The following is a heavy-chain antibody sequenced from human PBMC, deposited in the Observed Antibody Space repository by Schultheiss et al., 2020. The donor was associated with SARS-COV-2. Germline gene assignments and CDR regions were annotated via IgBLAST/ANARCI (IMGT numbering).Heavy chain of an antibody. CDR1: GFTFSSYA. J-gene: IGHJ4*02. V-gene: IGHV3-21*01. Sequence: GGSLRLFCAASGFTFSSYAMHWVRQAPGKGLEWVSSISSSSSYIYYADSVKGRFTISRDNAKNSLYLQMNSLRAEDTAVYYCAGLATDIDYWGQGTLVTVSS. CDR3: AGLATDIDY. CDR2: ISSSSSYI.